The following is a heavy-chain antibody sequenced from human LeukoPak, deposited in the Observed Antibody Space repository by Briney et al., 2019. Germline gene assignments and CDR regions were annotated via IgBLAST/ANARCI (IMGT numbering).Heavy chain of an antibody. V-gene: IGHV4-4*09. CDR2: FYTSGNT. CDR3: ARGISSSWYDLNWFDP. D-gene: IGHD6-13*01. CDR1: GTSITPYS. Sequence: SETLSLTCSVSGTSITPYSWSWIRQPPGRGLEWIGYFYTSGNTHQNPSLKSRVTMPIDASKNQFSLRLSSMTAADTAMYYCARGISSSWYDLNWFDPWGQGTLVTVSS. J-gene: IGHJ5*02.